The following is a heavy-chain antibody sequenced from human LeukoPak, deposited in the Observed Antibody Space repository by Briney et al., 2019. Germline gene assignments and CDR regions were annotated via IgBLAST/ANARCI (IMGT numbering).Heavy chain of an antibody. CDR2: INSDGSST. V-gene: IGHV3-74*01. Sequence: GGSLRLSCAASGFTFSSYWMHWVRQAPGKGLVWVSRINSDGSSTSYADSVKGRFTISRDNAKNTLYLQMNSLRAEDTAVYYCARPYCSSASCYTPPLDYWGQGTLVTVSS. D-gene: IGHD2-2*02. CDR3: ARPYCSSASCYTPPLDY. CDR1: GFTFSSYW. J-gene: IGHJ4*02.